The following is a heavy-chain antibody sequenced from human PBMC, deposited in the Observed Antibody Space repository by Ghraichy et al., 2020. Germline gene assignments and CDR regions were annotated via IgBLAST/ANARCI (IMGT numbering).Heavy chain of an antibody. Sequence: GGSLRLSCAASGFTFSNPWMNWVRQAPGKGLEWVGRIKSKTDGGTTDYAAPVKGRFTISRDDSKNTLYLQMNSLKTEDTAVYYCTTGPPQLWANFDYWGQGTLVTVSS. CDR1: GFTFSNPW. D-gene: IGHD5-18*01. J-gene: IGHJ4*02. CDR3: TTGPPQLWANFDY. CDR2: IKSKTDGGTT. V-gene: IGHV3-15*07.